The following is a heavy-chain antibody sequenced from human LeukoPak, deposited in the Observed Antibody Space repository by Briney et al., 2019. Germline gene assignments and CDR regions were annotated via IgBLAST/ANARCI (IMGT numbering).Heavy chain of an antibody. CDR3: TRGRYFGIDF. D-gene: IGHD3-9*01. V-gene: IGHV3-48*03. Sequence: GGSLSLSCAASGFTFSSFEMVWVRQAPGTGLEWVSYISGSGSTMYYADSVKGRFTMSRDNAKNSLYLHMNSLRGEDTALYFCTRGRYFGIDFWGQGSLVTVSS. J-gene: IGHJ4*02. CDR1: GFTFSSFE. CDR2: ISGSGSTM.